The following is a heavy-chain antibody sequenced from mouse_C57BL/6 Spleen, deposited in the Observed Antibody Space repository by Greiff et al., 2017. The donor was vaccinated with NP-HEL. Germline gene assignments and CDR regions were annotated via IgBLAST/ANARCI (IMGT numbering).Heavy chain of an antibody. CDR3: ARSYYGNYRYFDV. D-gene: IGHD2-1*01. Sequence: EVKLMESGGGLVQPGGSLKLSCAASGFTFSDYGMAWVRQAPRKGPEWVAFISNLAYSIYYADTVTGRFTISRENAKNTLYLEMSSLRSEDTAMYYCARSYYGNYRYFDVWGTGTTVTVSS. CDR1: GFTFSDYG. V-gene: IGHV5-15*01. J-gene: IGHJ1*03. CDR2: ISNLAYSI.